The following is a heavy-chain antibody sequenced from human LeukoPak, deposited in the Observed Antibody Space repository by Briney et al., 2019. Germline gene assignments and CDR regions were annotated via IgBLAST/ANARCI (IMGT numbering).Heavy chain of an antibody. Sequence: ASVKVSCKASGYTFTGYYMHWVRQAPGQGLEWMGWINPNSDGTNYAQKFQGRVTMTRDTSISTAYMELSRLRSDDTAVYYCGIAAAGTDGYFDYWGQGTLVTVSS. CDR3: GIAAAGTDGYFDY. V-gene: IGHV1-2*02. CDR2: INPNSDGT. D-gene: IGHD6-13*01. CDR1: GYTFTGYY. J-gene: IGHJ4*02.